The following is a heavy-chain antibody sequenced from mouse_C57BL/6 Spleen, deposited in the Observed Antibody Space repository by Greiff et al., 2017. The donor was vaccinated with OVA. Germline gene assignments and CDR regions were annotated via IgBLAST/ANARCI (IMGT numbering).Heavy chain of an antibody. CDR1: GFTFSDYG. V-gene: IGHV5-17*01. D-gene: IGHD1-1*01. CDR2: ISSGSSTI. CDR3: ARLGLLR. Sequence: EVQLVESGGGLVKPGGSLKLSCAASGFTFSDYGMHWVRQAPEKGLEWVAYISSGSSTIYYADTVKGRFTISRDNAKNTLFLQMTSLRSEDTAMYYCARLGLLRWGQGTLVTVSA. J-gene: IGHJ3*02.